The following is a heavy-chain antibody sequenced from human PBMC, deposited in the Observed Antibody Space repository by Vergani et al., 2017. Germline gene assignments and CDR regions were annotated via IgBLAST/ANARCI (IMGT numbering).Heavy chain of an antibody. V-gene: IGHV4-59*01. Sequence: QVQLQESGPGLVKPSETLSLTCTVSGGSISSYYWSWIRQPPGKGLEWIGYIYYSGSTTDNPSLKSRVTISVDTSKNQFSLKLSSVTAADTAVYYCARDSGTADAFDIWGQGTMVTVSS. CDR1: GGSISSYY. CDR2: IYYSGST. J-gene: IGHJ3*02. D-gene: IGHD6-13*01. CDR3: ARDSGTADAFDI.